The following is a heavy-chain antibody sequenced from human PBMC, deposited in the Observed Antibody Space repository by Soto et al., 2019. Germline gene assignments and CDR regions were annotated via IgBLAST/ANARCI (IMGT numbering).Heavy chain of an antibody. Sequence: PSETLSLTCTVSGGSISSSSYYWGWIRQPPGKGLEWIGSIYYSGSTYYNPSLKSRVTISVDTSKNQFSLKLSSVTAADTAVYYCARHEYALLFDYWGQGTLVTVSS. CDR2: IYYSGST. J-gene: IGHJ4*02. D-gene: IGHD1-26*01. CDR1: GGSISSSSYY. V-gene: IGHV4-39*01. CDR3: ARHEYALLFDY.